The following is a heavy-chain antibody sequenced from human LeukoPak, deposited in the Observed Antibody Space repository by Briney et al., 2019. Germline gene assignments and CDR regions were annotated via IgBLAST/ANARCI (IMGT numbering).Heavy chain of an antibody. V-gene: IGHV5-51*01. J-gene: IGHJ4*02. CDR2: IYPGDSDT. CDR1: GYSFTSYW. D-gene: IGHD3-9*01. Sequence: GESLKISCKGSGYSFTSYWIGWARQMPGKGLEWMGIIYPGDSDTRYSPSFQGQVTISADKSISTAYLQWSSLKASDTAMYYCARVVSYYDILTGSTMGYYFDYWGQGTLVTVSS. CDR3: ARVVSYYDILTGSTMGYYFDY.